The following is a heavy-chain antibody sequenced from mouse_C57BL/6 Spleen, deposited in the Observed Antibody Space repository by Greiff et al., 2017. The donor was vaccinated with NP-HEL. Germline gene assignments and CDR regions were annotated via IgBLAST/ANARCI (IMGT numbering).Heavy chain of an antibody. CDR1: GFTFSSYA. D-gene: IGHD1-1*01. J-gene: IGHJ4*01. Sequence: EVKVVESGGGLVKPGGSLKLSCAASGFTFSSYAMSWVRQTPEKRLEWVATISDGGSYTYYPDNVKGRFTISRDNAKNNLYLQMSHLKSEDTAMYYCARDTEARWAMDYWGQGTSATVSS. CDR3: ARDTEARWAMDY. V-gene: IGHV5-4*01. CDR2: ISDGGSYT.